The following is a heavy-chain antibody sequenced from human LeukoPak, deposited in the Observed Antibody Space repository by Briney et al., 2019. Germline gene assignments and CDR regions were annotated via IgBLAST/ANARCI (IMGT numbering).Heavy chain of an antibody. V-gene: IGHV3-49*03. CDR3: TRDLPTQNYGDYEFPIDY. CDR1: GFTFGDYA. CDR2: IRSEAYGGTT. D-gene: IGHD4-17*01. Sequence: PGGSLRLSCTASGFTFGDYAMSWFRQAPGKGLEWVGFIRSEAYGGTTEYAASVKGRFTISRDDSKSNAYLQMNSLKTEDTAVYYCTRDLPTQNYGDYEFPIDYWGQGTLVTVSS. J-gene: IGHJ4*02.